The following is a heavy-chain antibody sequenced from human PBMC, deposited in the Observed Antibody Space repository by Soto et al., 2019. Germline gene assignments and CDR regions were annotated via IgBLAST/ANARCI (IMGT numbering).Heavy chain of an antibody. CDR2: IIPIFDIT. CDR1: GGTFRSYS. Sequence: QVQLVQSGAEVKKPGSSVKVSCKASGGTFRSYSISWVRQAPGQGLEWMGGIIPIFDITNYAQKFQGRVTITAKESTSTAYMELSSLGSDDTAVYYCARPDEGGYSSNHHYYYALDVWGQGTTVTV. V-gene: IGHV1-69*01. J-gene: IGHJ6*02. D-gene: IGHD3-22*01. CDR3: ARPDEGGYSSNHHYYYALDV.